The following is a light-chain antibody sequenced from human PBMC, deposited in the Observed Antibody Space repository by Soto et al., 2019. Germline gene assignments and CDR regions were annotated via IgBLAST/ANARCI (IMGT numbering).Light chain of an antibody. Sequence: DIQMTQSPSSLSASVGDRVTITCRASQSISSYLNWYQQKPEKAPKLLIYAASSLQSGVPSRFSGSGSGTDFTLTISSLQPEDFATYSCQQSYSTPFTFGPGTKVDIK. CDR2: AAS. CDR1: QSISSY. CDR3: QQSYSTPFT. V-gene: IGKV1-39*01. J-gene: IGKJ3*01.